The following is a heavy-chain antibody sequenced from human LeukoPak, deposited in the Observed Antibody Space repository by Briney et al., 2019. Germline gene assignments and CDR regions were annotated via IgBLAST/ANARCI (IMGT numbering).Heavy chain of an antibody. Sequence: SETLSLTCTVSGGSISSGSYYWSWIRQPAGKGLEWIGRIYTSGSTNYIPSLKSRVTISVDTSKNQFSLKLSSVTAADTAAYYCARAGAMVRVFDPWGQGTLVTVSS. V-gene: IGHV4-61*02. CDR1: GGSISSGSYY. D-gene: IGHD3-10*01. CDR3: ARAGAMVRVFDP. J-gene: IGHJ5*02. CDR2: IYTSGST.